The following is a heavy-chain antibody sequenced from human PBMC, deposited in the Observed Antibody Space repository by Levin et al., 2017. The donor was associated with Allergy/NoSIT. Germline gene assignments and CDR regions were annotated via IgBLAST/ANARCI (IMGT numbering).Heavy chain of an antibody. D-gene: IGHD3-22*01. V-gene: IGHV4-61*01. Sequence: SETLSLTCTVSGGSGISGSFYWSWVRQTPGKRLEWIGYFHYSGSTNYSPSLKSRVTISVDMSKNQFSLNVNSVTAADTAVYYCARGLHYYDTSGFYSHFFDSWGQGTLVTVSS. CDR1: GGSGISGSFY. J-gene: IGHJ4*02. CDR2: FHYSGST. CDR3: ARGLHYYDTSGFYSHFFDS.